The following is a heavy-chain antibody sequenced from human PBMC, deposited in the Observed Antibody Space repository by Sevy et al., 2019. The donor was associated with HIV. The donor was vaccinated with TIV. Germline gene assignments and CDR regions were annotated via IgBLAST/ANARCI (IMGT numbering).Heavy chain of an antibody. Sequence: GGSLRLSCAASGFTFDDFAMHWVRQSPGKGLEWVSGINWNSGRTEYADSVKGRFTISRHNTKDSLYLQMHRLRHEDTAFYYCAKDRAASGPGWYFDLWGRGTLVTVSS. CDR1: GFTFDDFA. J-gene: IGHJ2*01. CDR2: INWNSGRT. CDR3: AKDRAASGPGWYFDL. D-gene: IGHD6-13*01. V-gene: IGHV3-9*01.